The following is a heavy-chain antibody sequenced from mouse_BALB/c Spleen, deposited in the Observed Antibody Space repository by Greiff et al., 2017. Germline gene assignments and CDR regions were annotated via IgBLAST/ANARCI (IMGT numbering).Heavy chain of an antibody. CDR1: GFTFSSFG. CDR2: ISSGSSTI. CDR3: ARRYGSSYFDY. D-gene: IGHD1-1*01. J-gene: IGHJ2*01. V-gene: IGHV5-17*02. Sequence: DVMLVESGGGLVQPGGSRKLSCAASGFTFSSFGMHWVRQAPEEGLEWVAYISSGSSTIYYADTVKGRFTISRDNPKNTLFLQMTSLRSEDTAMYYCARRYGSSYFDYWGQGTTLTVSS.